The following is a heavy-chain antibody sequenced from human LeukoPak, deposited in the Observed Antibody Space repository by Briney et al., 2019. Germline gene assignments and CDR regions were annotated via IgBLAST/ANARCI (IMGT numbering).Heavy chain of an antibody. CDR3: ARAGGYCSSTSCSHYFDY. D-gene: IGHD2-2*01. CDR2: IYYSGST. V-gene: IGHV4-59*01. CDR1: GVSISSYY. Sequence: PSETLSLTCTVSGVSISSYYRSWIRQPPGKGLEWIGYIYYSGSTNYNPSLKSRVTISVDTSKNQFSLKLSSVTAADTAVYYCARAGGYCSSTSCSHYFDYWGQGTLVTVSS. J-gene: IGHJ4*02.